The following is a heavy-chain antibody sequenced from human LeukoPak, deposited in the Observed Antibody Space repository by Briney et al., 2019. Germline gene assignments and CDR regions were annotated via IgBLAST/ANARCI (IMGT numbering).Heavy chain of an antibody. Sequence: GGSLRLSCAASGFTFSSYWMYWVRQAPGKGLVWVSGINGDGSTTNYADSVKGGFTISRDNDKNTLDVQMKSLRAEDTAVYYCASPPLERCGGRSCYPYFDYWGQGTLVTVSS. V-gene: IGHV3-74*01. CDR3: ASPPLERCGGRSCYPYFDY. CDR2: INGDGSTT. CDR1: GFTFSSYW. J-gene: IGHJ4*02. D-gene: IGHD2-15*01.